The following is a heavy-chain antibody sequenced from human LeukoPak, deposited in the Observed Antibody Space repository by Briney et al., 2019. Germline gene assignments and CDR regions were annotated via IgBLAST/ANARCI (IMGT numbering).Heavy chain of an antibody. J-gene: IGHJ4*02. CDR1: GGSISSSSYY. CDR2: IYYSGST. V-gene: IGHV4-39*01. CDR3: ARPGTSGSYYSFDY. D-gene: IGHD1-26*01. Sequence: PSETLSLTCTVSGGSISSSSYYWGWIRQPPGKGLEWIGSIYYSGSTYYNPSLKSRVTMSVDTSKNQFSLKLSSVTAADTAVYYCARPGTSGSYYSFDYWGQGTLVAVSS.